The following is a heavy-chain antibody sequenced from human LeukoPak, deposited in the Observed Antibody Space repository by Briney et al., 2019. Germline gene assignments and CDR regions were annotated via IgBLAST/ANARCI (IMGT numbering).Heavy chain of an antibody. CDR2: SYTGGGT. Sequence: SETLSLTCAVSGDPISSGDYYWSWIRQPAGKGLECIGRSYTGGGTNSNPSLKSRVNISEDMSKNQFSLKLSSVTAADTAVYYCARNWRRGWFDPWGQGILVTVSS. CDR3: ARNWRRGWFDP. CDR1: GDPISSGDYY. D-gene: IGHD1-1*01. J-gene: IGHJ5*02. V-gene: IGHV4-61*02.